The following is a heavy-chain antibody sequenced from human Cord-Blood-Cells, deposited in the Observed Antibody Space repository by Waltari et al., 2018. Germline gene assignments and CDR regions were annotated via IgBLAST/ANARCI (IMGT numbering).Heavy chain of an antibody. Sequence: QVQLVQSGAEVKKPGASVKVSCKASGYTFTGYYMHWVRQAPGQGLEWMGWINPNSGGTNYVQKFQGRVTMTRDTSISTAYMELSRLRSDDTAVDYCARDEGIVGATDYWGQGTLVTVSS. CDR3: ARDEGIVGATDY. CDR2: INPNSGGT. CDR1: GYTFTGYY. J-gene: IGHJ4*02. V-gene: IGHV1-2*02. D-gene: IGHD1-26*01.